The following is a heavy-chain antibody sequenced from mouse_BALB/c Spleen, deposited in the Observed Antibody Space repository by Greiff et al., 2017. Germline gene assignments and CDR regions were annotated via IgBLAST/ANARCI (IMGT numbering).Heavy chain of an antibody. D-gene: IGHD2-1*01. CDR2: INPYNGGT. CDR1: GYSFTGYT. Sequence: EVKLMESGPELVKPGASMKISCKASGYSFTGYTMNWVKQSHGKNLEWIGLINPYNGGTSYNQKFKGKATLTVDKSSSTAYMELLSLTSEDSAVYYCARLGMDGNYGIFAYWGQGTLVTVSA. J-gene: IGHJ3*01. CDR3: ARLGMDGNYGIFAY. V-gene: IGHV1-18*01.